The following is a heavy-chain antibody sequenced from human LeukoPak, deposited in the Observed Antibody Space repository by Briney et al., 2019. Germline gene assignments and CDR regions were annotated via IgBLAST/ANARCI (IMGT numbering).Heavy chain of an antibody. CDR3: ARDQGGYFSHYHYGMDV. J-gene: IGHJ6*02. V-gene: IGHV1-18*01. Sequence: RASVKVSCKASGYTFTSYGISWVRQAPGQGLEWMGWISAYNGNTNYAQKLQGRVTMTTDTSTSTAYMELRSLRSDDTAVYYCARDQGGYFSHYHYGMDVWGQGTTVTVSS. CDR1: GYTFTSYG. D-gene: IGHD5-12*01. CDR2: ISAYNGNT.